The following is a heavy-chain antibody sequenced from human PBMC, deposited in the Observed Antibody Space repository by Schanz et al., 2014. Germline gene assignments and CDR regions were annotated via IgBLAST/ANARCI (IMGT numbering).Heavy chain of an antibody. CDR1: GGTFSSYT. CDR2: IIPILDKT. CDR3: AKVDRTRYYAMDV. Sequence: QVQLVQSGAEVMKPGSSVKVSCKASGGTFSSYTINWVRQAPGQGLEWMGRIIPILDKTNYAQKFQGRVTMTADKSTSTVYMEVSGLRSEDTAVYYCAKVDRTRYYAMDVWGQGTTXTVSS. J-gene: IGHJ6*02. V-gene: IGHV1-69*08. D-gene: IGHD3-9*01.